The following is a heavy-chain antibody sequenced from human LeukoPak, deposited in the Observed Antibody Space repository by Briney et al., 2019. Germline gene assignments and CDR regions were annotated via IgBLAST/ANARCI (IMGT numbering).Heavy chain of an antibody. Sequence: PGGSLRLSCAASGFTFNSYAMSWVRQAPGKGLEWVSHISGSGGIAYHADSVKGRFTISRDNSGNTLYLQMNSLRAEDTAIYYCTKAHVTTARFDYWGQGTLVTVSS. CDR1: GFTFNSYA. CDR2: ISGSGGIA. CDR3: TKAHVTTARFDY. V-gene: IGHV3-23*01. J-gene: IGHJ4*02. D-gene: IGHD4-11*01.